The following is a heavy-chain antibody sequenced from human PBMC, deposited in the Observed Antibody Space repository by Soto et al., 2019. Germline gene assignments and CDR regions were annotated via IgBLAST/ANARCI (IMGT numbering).Heavy chain of an antibody. D-gene: IGHD3-22*01. V-gene: IGHV4-61*01. CDR3: ARVGYYYDSSGGGRGAFDI. CDR1: GGSVSSGSYY. Sequence: SETLSLTCTVSGGSVSSGSYYWSWIRQPPGTGLEWIGYIYYSGSTNYNPSLKSRVTISVDTSKNQFSLKLSSVTAADTAVYYCARVGYYYDSSGGGRGAFDIWGQGTMVTVSS. CDR2: IYYSGST. J-gene: IGHJ3*02.